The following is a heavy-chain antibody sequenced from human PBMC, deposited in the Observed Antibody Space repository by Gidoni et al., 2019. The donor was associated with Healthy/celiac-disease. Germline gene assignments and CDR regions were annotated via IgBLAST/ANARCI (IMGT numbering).Heavy chain of an antibody. Sequence: EVQLVESGGGLVQPGRSLRLSCAASGFTSDDYAMHWVRQAPGKGLEWVSGISWNSGSIGYADSVKGRFTISRDNAKNSLYLQMNSLRAEDTALYYCAKDLSPQLGRTGIGAFDIWGQGTMVTVSS. CDR3: AKDLSPQLGRTGIGAFDI. CDR2: ISWNSGSI. V-gene: IGHV3-9*02. J-gene: IGHJ3*02. CDR1: GFTSDDYA. D-gene: IGHD1-1*01.